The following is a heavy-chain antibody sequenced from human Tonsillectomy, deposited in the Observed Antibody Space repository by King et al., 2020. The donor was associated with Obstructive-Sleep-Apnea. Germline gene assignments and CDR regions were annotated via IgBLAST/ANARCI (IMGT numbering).Heavy chain of an antibody. CDR2: IISDGSST. CDR3: ARDSGAAYFDN. Sequence: VQLVESGGGLVQPGGSLRLSCAASGFTFSSYWMHWVRQAPGKGLLWVSRIISDGSSTSYAESVKGRFTISRDNAKNTVYLQMNRLRAEDTAVYYCARDSGAAYFDNWGQGILVTVSS. J-gene: IGHJ4*02. D-gene: IGHD1-26*01. V-gene: IGHV3-74*01. CDR1: GFTFSSYW.